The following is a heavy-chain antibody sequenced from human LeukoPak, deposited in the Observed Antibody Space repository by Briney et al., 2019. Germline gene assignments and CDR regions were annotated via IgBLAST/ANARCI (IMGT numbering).Heavy chain of an antibody. J-gene: IGHJ4*02. V-gene: IGHV3-23*01. CDR3: AKGGYSSGWRNYFDY. D-gene: IGHD6-19*01. CDR2: ISATGGST. CDR1: GFTFSSYG. Sequence: GGSLRLSCAASGFTFSSYGITWVRQAPGKGLEWVSTISATGGSTYYADSVKGRFTISRDNSKDTLYLQMNSLRAEDTAVYYCAKGGYSSGWRNYFDYWGQGTLVAVSS.